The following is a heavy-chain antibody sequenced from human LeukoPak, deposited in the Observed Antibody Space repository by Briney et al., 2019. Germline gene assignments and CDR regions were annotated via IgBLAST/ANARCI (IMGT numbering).Heavy chain of an antibody. D-gene: IGHD2/OR15-2a*01. CDR1: GFTFSSYE. CDR2: ISSSGSTI. CDR3: AKSYTFRFDP. V-gene: IGHV3-48*03. J-gene: IGHJ5*02. Sequence: GGSLRLSCAASGFTFSSYEMNWVRQAPGKGLEWVSYISSSGSTIYYADSVKGRFTISRDNSKNTLYLQMNSLRAEDTAVYYCAKSYTFRFDPWGQGTLVTVSS.